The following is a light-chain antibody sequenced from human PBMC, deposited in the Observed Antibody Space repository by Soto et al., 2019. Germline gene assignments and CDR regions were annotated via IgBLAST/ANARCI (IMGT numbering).Light chain of an antibody. J-gene: IGLJ3*02. Sequence: QSVLTQPRSVSGSPGQSVTISCSGTSSDVGYYKFVSWYQQHPGKAPKLMIYDVSKWPSGVPDRFSGSKSGNTASLTISGLQAEDEADYYCCSYVGSYSLVFGGGTKLTVL. CDR2: DVS. CDR3: CSYVGSYSLV. V-gene: IGLV2-11*01. CDR1: SSDVGYYKF.